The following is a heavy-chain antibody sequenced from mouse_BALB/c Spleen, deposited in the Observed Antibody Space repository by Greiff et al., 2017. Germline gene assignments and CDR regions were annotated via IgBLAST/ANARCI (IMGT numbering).Heavy chain of an antibody. D-gene: IGHD1-2*01. CDR2: ISNGGGST. V-gene: IGHV5-12-2*01. J-gene: IGHJ4*01. CDR1: GFTFSSYT. Sequence: EVKLVESGGGLVKPGGSLKLSCAASGFTFSSYTMSWVRQTPEKRLEWVAYISNGGGSTYYPDTVKGRFTISRDNAKNTLYLQMSSLKSEDTAMYYCARHDYYGPHYYAMDYWGQGTSVTVSS. CDR3: ARHDYYGPHYYAMDY.